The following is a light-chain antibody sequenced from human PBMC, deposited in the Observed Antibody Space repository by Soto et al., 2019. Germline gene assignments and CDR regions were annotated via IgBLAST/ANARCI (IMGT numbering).Light chain of an antibody. V-gene: IGLV1-40*01. CDR3: QSYDSSLSGSV. CDR1: SSIMGTSYQ. J-gene: IGLJ3*02. Sequence: QSVLTQPPSVSEAPGQRVTISCTGSSSIMGTSYQEHWYQQLPGTAPRLLINGNSNRPSGVPDRFSGSKSGTSASLAITGLQAEDEADYYCQSYDSSLSGSVFGGGTKHTVL. CDR2: GNS.